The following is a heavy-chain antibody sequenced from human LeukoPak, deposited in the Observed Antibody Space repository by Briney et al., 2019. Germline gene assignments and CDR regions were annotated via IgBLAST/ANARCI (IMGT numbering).Heavy chain of an antibody. CDR1: GYTLTELS. J-gene: IGHJ4*02. V-gene: IGHV1-24*01. Sequence: ASVKVSCKVCGYTLTELSMHWVRQAPGKGLEWMGGFDPEDGETIYAQKFQGRVTITADKSTSTAYMELSSLRSEDTAVYYCAVDYYGSGSYQGVFDYWGQGTLVTVSS. CDR3: AVDYYGSGSYQGVFDY. D-gene: IGHD3-10*01. CDR2: FDPEDGET.